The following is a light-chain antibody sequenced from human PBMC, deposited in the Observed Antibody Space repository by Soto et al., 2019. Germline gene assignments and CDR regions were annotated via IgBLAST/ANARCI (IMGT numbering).Light chain of an antibody. CDR3: SSFTSSSTVV. Sequence: QSALTQPASVSGSPGQSITISCTGTSSDVGIYKYVSWYQQHPGKAPNLMISEVANRTSGVSNRFSGSKSGNTASLTISGLQAEDEADYYCSSFTSSSTVVFGGGTKLTVL. J-gene: IGLJ2*01. CDR1: SSDVGIYKY. CDR2: EVA. V-gene: IGLV2-14*01.